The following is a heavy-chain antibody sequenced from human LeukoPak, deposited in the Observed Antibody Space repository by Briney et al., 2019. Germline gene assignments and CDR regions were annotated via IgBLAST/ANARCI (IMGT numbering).Heavy chain of an antibody. Sequence: SETLSLTCAVYGGSFSGYYWSWIRQPPGKGLEWIGEINHSGSTNYNPSLKSRVTISVDTSKNQFSLKLSSVTAADTAVYYCASACGGDCSTGGAFDIWGQGTMVTVSS. CDR1: GGSFSGYY. J-gene: IGHJ3*02. CDR2: INHSGST. CDR3: ASACGGDCSTGGAFDI. V-gene: IGHV4-34*01. D-gene: IGHD2-21*01.